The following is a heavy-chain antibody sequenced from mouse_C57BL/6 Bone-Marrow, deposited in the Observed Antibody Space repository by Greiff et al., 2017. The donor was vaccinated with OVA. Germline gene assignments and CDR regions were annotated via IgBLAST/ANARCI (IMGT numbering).Heavy chain of an antibody. D-gene: IGHD1-1*02. J-gene: IGHJ1*03. CDR2: INPNYGTN. Sequence: LVESGPELMKPGASVKISCQASGYSFTDYNMNWGKPSKGKSLEWVGVINPNYGTNSYNQKFKGKATLTVDQSSSTAYMQLNSLTSEDFAVYYCARSDNYGTNVWGTGTTVTVSS. V-gene: IGHV1-39*01. CDR3: ARSDNYGTNV. CDR1: GYSFTDYN.